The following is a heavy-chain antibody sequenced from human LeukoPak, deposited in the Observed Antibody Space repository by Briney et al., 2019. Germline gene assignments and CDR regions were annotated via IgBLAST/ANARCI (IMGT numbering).Heavy chain of an antibody. CDR2: IYTGGGR. CDR1: GFTFRSYY. Sequence: GGSLKLSCAASGFTFRSYYMNWFRQAPGKELEWVSVIYTGGGRYYADSVRGRFTISRDTSKNMVFLQMNSLRVEGTAVYYCARGIDYWGRGTLVTVSS. V-gene: IGHV3-53*01. J-gene: IGHJ4*02. CDR3: ARGIDY.